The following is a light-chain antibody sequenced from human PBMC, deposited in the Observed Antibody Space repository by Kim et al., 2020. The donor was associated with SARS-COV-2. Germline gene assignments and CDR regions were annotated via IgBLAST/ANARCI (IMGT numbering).Light chain of an antibody. V-gene: IGLV3-1*01. CDR2: QDS. CDR3: QAWDSSTVV. Sequence: SYELTQPPSLSVSPGQTASITCSGDKLGDKYACWYQQKPGQSPVVVIYQDSKRPSGIPERFSGSNSGDTATLTISGTQAMDEADYYCQAWDSSTVVIGGGTQLT. J-gene: IGLJ2*01. CDR1: KLGDKY.